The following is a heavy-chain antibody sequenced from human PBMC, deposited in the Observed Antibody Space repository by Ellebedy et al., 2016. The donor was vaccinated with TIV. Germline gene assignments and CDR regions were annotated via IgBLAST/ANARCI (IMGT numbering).Heavy chain of an antibody. Sequence: GESLKISCAASGFTLEDYTMHWVRQAPGKGLEWVSLISWDGVSTYYADSVKGRFTISRDNSKNTLYLQMNSLRAEDTAIYYCAKGWGIVDVWGQGTTVTVSS. CDR3: AKGWGIVDV. D-gene: IGHD3-16*01. CDR2: ISWDGVST. CDR1: GFTLEDYT. V-gene: IGHV3-43*01. J-gene: IGHJ6*02.